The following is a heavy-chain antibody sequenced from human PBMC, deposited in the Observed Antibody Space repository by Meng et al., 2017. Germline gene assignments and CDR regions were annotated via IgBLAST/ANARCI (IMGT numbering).Heavy chain of an antibody. CDR1: GGSISSSSYY. Sequence: RLQGPGPGLVKPSGTLSLTFTVSGGSISSSSYYWGWVRQPPGKGLEWIGSIYYSGSTYYNPSLKSRVTISVDTSKNQFSLKLSSVTAADTAVYYCARDLLLEGDFWGQGTLVTVSS. J-gene: IGHJ4*02. CDR3: ARDLLLEGDF. CDR2: IYYSGST. V-gene: IGHV4-39*07. D-gene: IGHD3-10*01.